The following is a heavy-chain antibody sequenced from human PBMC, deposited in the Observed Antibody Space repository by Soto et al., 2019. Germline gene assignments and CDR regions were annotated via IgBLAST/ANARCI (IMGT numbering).Heavy chain of an antibody. D-gene: IGHD5-12*01. J-gene: IGHJ6*02. CDR2: IIGSGGTP. CDR3: AKHSGYDHYYDMDV. Sequence: GGSLRLSCAASGFTFDIYAMSWVRQAPWKGLEWVSTIIGSGGTPYYADSVKGRFTISRDNSKNTLYVQMNSLRADDTAEYYCAKHSGYDHYYDMDVWGQGTTVTVSS. CDR1: GFTFDIYA. V-gene: IGHV3-23*01.